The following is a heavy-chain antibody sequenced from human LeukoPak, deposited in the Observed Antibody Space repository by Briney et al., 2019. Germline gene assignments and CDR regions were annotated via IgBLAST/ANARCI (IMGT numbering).Heavy chain of an antibody. Sequence: GGSLTLSCAASGFTFSDYYMSWIPQAPGKGLEWVSYISSSGSTIYYADSVKGRFTISRDNAKNSLYLQMNSMRAEDTAVYYCAREKIYDSSGYGGFFDYWGQGTLVTVSS. J-gene: IGHJ4*02. V-gene: IGHV3-11*04. D-gene: IGHD3-22*01. CDR1: GFTFSDYY. CDR3: AREKIYDSSGYGGFFDY. CDR2: ISSSGSTI.